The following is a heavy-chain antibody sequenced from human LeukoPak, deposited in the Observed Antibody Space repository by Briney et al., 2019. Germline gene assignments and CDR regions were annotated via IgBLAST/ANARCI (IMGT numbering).Heavy chain of an antibody. CDR2: IYYSGST. CDR3: ARESIAAAAIDY. Sequence: SETLSLTCTVSGGSISSYYWSWIRQPPGKGLEGIGYIYYSGSTNYNPSLKSRVTISVDTSKNQFSLKLSSVTAADTAVYYCARESIAAAAIDYWGQGTLVTVSS. CDR1: GGSISSYY. V-gene: IGHV4-59*01. J-gene: IGHJ4*02. D-gene: IGHD6-13*01.